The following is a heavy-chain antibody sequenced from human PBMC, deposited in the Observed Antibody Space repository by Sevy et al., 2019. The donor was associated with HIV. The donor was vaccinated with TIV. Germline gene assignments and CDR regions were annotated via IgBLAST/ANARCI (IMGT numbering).Heavy chain of an antibody. V-gene: IGHV3-7*01. CDR1: GFTFSSHW. J-gene: IGHJ6*02. Sequence: GGSLRLSCAASGFTFSSHWMSWVRQAPGKGLEWVANIKQDGSDKYYVDSVKGRFTISRDNAKNSLSLQMNSLGAEATAVYYCARDTGGIGMDVWGQGTTVTVSS. D-gene: IGHD6-13*01. CDR2: IKQDGSDK. CDR3: ARDTGGIGMDV.